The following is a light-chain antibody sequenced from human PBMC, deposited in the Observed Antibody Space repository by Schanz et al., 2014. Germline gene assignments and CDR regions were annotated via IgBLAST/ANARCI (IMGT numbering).Light chain of an antibody. CDR1: GSDVGGYNY. CDR3: CSYVSSTTPYV. V-gene: IGLV2-14*03. J-gene: IGLJ1*01. CDR2: GVT. Sequence: QSALTQPASVSGSPGQSITISCTGTGSDVGGYNYVSWYQQHPGKAPKLIIYGVTNRPSGVSTRFSGSKSGNTASLTISGXXAEDEADYYCCSYVSSTTPYVFGFGTKLTVL.